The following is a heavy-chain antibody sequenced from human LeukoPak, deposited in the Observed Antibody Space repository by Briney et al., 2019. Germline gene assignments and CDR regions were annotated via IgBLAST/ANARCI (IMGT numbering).Heavy chain of an antibody. D-gene: IGHD6-6*01. Sequence: TGGSLRLSCAASGLTFSSYWMHWVRQAPGKGLVWVSSMNSDGSNTMYADSVKGRFTISRDNAKDTLYLQMNSLRAEDTAVYYCARLPTGSSLHYWGQGTLVTVSS. CDR2: MNSDGSNT. V-gene: IGHV3-74*03. CDR3: ARLPTGSSLHY. J-gene: IGHJ4*02. CDR1: GLTFSSYW.